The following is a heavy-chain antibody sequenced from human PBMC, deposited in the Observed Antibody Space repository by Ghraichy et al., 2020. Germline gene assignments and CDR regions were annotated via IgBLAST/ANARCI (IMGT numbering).Heavy chain of an antibody. V-gene: IGHV3-23*01. CDR3: AKDFSDGDIVVVVAAQIDY. CDR2: ISGSGGST. J-gene: IGHJ4*02. Sequence: GGTLRLSCAASGFTFSSYAMSWVRQAPGKGLEWVSAISGSGGSTYYADSVKGRFTISRDNSKNTLYLQMNSLRAEDTAVYYCAKDFSDGDIVVVVAAQIDYWGQGTLVTVSS. D-gene: IGHD2-15*01. CDR1: GFTFSSYA.